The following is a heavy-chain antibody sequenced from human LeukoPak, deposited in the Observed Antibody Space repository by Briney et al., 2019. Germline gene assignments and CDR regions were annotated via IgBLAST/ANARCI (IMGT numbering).Heavy chain of an antibody. CDR3: VRAYDILTGPEY. J-gene: IGHJ4*02. Sequence: GGSLRLSCAASGFTFSSYAMSWVRQAPGKGLEWVSAISGSGGSTYYADSVKGRFTISRDNSKNMLYLQMNSLSAEDTAVYYCVRAYDILTGPEYWGQGTLVTVSS. V-gene: IGHV3-23*01. D-gene: IGHD3-9*01. CDR1: GFTFSSYA. CDR2: ISGSGGST.